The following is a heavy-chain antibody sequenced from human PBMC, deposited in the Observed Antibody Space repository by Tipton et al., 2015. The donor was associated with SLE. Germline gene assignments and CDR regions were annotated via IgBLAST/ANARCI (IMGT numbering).Heavy chain of an antibody. Sequence: TLSLTCTVSGGSISSYYWSWVRPPAGKGLEWIGRIYTSGSTNYNPSLKSRVTISVDTSKNQFSLKLSSVTAADTAVYYCASLNVDTANWDYWGQGTLVTVSS. J-gene: IGHJ4*02. CDR3: ASLNVDTANWDY. D-gene: IGHD5-18*01. CDR1: GGSISSYY. CDR2: IYTSGST. V-gene: IGHV4-4*07.